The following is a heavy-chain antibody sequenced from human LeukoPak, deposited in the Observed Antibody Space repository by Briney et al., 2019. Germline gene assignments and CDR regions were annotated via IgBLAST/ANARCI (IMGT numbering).Heavy chain of an antibody. J-gene: IGHJ4*02. D-gene: IGHD3-16*02. CDR1: GFTFSSYW. CDR3: ARVGGRYSPLGY. CDR2: IKQDGSEK. Sequence: PGGSLRLSCAASGFTFSSYWMSWVRQAPGKGLEWVANIKQDGSEKYYVDSVKGRFTISRDNDKNSLFLQMTSLRAEDTAVYYCARVGGRYSPLGYWSQGTLVTVSS. V-gene: IGHV3-7*01.